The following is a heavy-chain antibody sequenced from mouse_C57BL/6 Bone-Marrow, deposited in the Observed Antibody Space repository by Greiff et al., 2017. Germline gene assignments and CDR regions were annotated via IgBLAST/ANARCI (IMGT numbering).Heavy chain of an antibody. V-gene: IGHV1-22*01. D-gene: IGHD3-1*01. CDR2: INPNNGGT. J-gene: IGHJ3*01. CDR1: GYTFTDYN. CDR3: SRRAARAWEFAY. Sequence: VQLKESGPELVKPGASVKMSCKASGYTFTDYNMHWVKQSHGKSLEWIGYINPNNGGTSYNQKFKGKATLTVNKSSSTAYMELRSLTSEDSAFYYYSRRAARAWEFAYWGQGTLVTVSA.